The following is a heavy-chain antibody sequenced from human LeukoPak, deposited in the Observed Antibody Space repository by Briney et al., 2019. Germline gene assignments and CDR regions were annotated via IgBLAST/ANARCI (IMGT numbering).Heavy chain of an antibody. Sequence: SETLSLTCTVSGYSISSGYYWGWIRQPPGKGLEWIGSIYHSGSTYYNPSLKSRVTISVDTSKNQFSLKLSSVTAADTAVYYCARGADGYNLSPVFDYWGQGTLVTVSS. CDR3: ARGADGYNLSPVFDY. D-gene: IGHD5-24*01. J-gene: IGHJ4*02. CDR2: IYHSGST. CDR1: GYSISSGYY. V-gene: IGHV4-38-2*02.